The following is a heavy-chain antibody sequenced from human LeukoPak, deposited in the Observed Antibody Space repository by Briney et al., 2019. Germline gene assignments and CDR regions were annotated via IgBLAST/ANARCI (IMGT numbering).Heavy chain of an antibody. J-gene: IGHJ4*02. CDR3: AKRLVGSSGLYNIDC. Sequence: PGGSRSPSWAASGFTFSTNAISWARQPQGKGMGRASPITGSGSSTYYANSVKGRFTISRDNSKNTLYLQMNSLRAEDTALYYCAKRLVGSSGLYNIDCWGQGTLVTVSS. D-gene: IGHD6-19*01. CDR2: ITGSGSST. V-gene: IGHV3-23*01. CDR1: GFTFSTNA.